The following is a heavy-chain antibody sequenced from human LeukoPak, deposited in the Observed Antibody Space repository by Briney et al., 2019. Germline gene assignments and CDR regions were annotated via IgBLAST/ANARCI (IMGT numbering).Heavy chain of an antibody. D-gene: IGHD6-13*01. V-gene: IGHV3-23*01. J-gene: IGHJ6*03. CDR1: GFTVSSNS. Sequence: GGSLRLSCTVSGFTVSSNSMSWVRQAPGKGLEWVSGISNSGGSTYYADSVKGRFTISRDNSKNTLYLQMNSLRAEDTAVYYCAKDSSSFSVYYYYYMDVWGKGTTVTVSS. CDR3: AKDSSSFSVYYYYYMDV. CDR2: ISNSGGST.